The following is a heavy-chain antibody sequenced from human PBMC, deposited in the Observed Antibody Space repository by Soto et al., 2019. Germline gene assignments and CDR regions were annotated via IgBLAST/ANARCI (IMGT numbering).Heavy chain of an antibody. CDR3: AREIMPLTNDWYFDL. J-gene: IGHJ2*01. Sequence: QVQLQESGPGLVKPSETLSLTCTVSGGSISGGVHSWSWIRQPPGKRLEWIGHIFDSGSTYYNTSLKSRLTISVDTSKNQFSLTLSSVTAADTAVYYCAREIMPLTNDWYFDLWGRGTLVTVSS. D-gene: IGHD2-8*01. CDR2: IFDSGST. CDR1: GGSISGGVHS. V-gene: IGHV4-30-4*01.